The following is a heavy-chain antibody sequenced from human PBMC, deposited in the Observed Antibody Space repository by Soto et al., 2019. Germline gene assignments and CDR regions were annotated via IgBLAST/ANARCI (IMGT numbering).Heavy chain of an antibody. CDR1: GGSFSGYY. D-gene: IGHD6-19*01. CDR2: INHSGST. V-gene: IGHV4-34*01. CDR3: ARGVAVAGISYFDY. Sequence: QVQLQQWGAGLLKPSETLSLTCAVYGGSFSGYYWSWIRQPPGKGLEWIGEINHSGSTNYNPSLKSRVTISVDTSKNQFSLKLGSVTAADTAVYYCARGVAVAGISYFDYWGQGTLVTVSS. J-gene: IGHJ4*02.